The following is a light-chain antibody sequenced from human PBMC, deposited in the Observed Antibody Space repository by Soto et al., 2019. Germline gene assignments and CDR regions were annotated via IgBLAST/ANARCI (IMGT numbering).Light chain of an antibody. Sequence: NFMLTQPHSVSESPGKTVTISCTGSSGSIASNYVQWYQQRPGSAPTTVIYEDNQRPSGVPDRFSGSIDSSSNSASLTISGLKTEDKADYYCQSYDSSNHAVFGGGTQLTVL. CDR2: EDN. V-gene: IGLV6-57*02. CDR1: SGSIASNY. J-gene: IGLJ7*01. CDR3: QSYDSSNHAV.